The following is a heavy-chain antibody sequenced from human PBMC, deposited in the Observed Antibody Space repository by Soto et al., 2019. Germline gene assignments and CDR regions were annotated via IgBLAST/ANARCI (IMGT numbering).Heavy chain of an antibody. CDR1: GFSLSTYHTG. Sequence: QITLKESGHTLVSPAQTLTLTCDFSGFSLSTYHTGVAWIRQPPGKALEWLALIYWDDAKRYSPSLKDRLAISKDTSSNQVVLTITNIDPWDSATSFCAHAGYYDLLTFDHWGPGTLVTVSS. D-gene: IGHD1-26*01. CDR2: IYWDDAK. J-gene: IGHJ4*02. V-gene: IGHV2-5*02. CDR3: AHAGYYDLLTFDH.